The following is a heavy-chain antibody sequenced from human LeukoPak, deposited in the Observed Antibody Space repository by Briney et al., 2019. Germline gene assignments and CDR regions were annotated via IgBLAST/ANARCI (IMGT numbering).Heavy chain of an antibody. Sequence: PSETLSLTCTVSGGSISSSDYYWGWIRQPPGKGLEWIASIYYSGSTYYNPSLKSRVTISVDTSKNQFSLKLNSVTATDTAVYYCARRTGVGAMDYWGQGTLVTVSS. V-gene: IGHV4-39*01. D-gene: IGHD1-26*01. CDR2: IYYSGST. J-gene: IGHJ4*02. CDR3: ARRTGVGAMDY. CDR1: GGSISSSDYY.